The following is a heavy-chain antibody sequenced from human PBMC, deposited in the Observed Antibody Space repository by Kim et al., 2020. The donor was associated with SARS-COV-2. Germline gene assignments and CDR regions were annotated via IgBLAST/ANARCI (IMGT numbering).Heavy chain of an antibody. D-gene: IGHD4-17*01. Sequence: ASVKVSCKASGYTFTSYDINWVRQATGQGLEWMGWMNPNSGNTGYAQKFQARVTMTRNTSISTAYMELSSLRSEDTAVYYCARVGEVPHDYGDIPHPASYYYYRMDVWGQGTTVTVSS. CDR2: MNPNSGNT. J-gene: IGHJ6*02. V-gene: IGHV1-8*01. CDR3: ARVGEVPHDYGDIPHPASYYYYRMDV. CDR1: GYTFTSYD.